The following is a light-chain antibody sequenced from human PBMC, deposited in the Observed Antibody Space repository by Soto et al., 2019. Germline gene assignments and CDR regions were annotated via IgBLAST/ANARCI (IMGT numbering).Light chain of an antibody. Sequence: DIQMSQTPSSLSASVGDRVSITCRACQGVRTRLAWYRRKPGKAPEPLIYDASNLQSGVPSRFSDSGSGTDFTLTISSLQPEDFATYYCQQYFCYPLTFGGGTKVEIK. CDR1: QGVRTR. CDR2: DAS. V-gene: IGKV1D-16*01. J-gene: IGKJ4*01. CDR3: QQYFCYPLT.